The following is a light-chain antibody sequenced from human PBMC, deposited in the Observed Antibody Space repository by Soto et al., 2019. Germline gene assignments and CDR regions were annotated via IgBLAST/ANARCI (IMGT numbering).Light chain of an antibody. CDR1: SSDVGDYNF. CDR2: DVG. CDR3: SSYTSNSTLTVV. J-gene: IGLJ2*01. Sequence: QSVLTQPASVSGSPGQSITISCTGTSSDVGDYNFVSWYQQHPGKAPKLIIYDVGNRPSGVSNRLSGSKSGNTASLTISGLQAEDEADYYCSSYTSNSTLTVVFGGGTNLTVL. V-gene: IGLV2-14*03.